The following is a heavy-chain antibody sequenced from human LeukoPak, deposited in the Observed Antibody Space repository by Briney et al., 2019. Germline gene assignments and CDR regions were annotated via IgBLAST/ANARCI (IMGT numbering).Heavy chain of an antibody. V-gene: IGHV4-4*07. J-gene: IGHJ1*01. CDR2: IYSSGST. CDR1: GGSISSYY. Sequence: PSETLSLTCTVSGGSISSYYWSWMRQPAGKGLEWIGRIYSSGSTDYNPSLKSRVTMSVDTSKNQFSLKLSSVTAADTAVYYCARGPMVTTGTEYFQHWGQGTLVTVSS. CDR3: ARGPMVTTGTEYFQH. D-gene: IGHD4-17*01.